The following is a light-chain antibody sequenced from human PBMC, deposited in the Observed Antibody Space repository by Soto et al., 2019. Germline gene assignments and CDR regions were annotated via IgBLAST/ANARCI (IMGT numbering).Light chain of an antibody. J-gene: IGKJ4*01. V-gene: IGKV4-1*01. CDR2: WAS. CDR1: QSILYSSNNKNY. Sequence: DLVITPSPDSVAVSLGERATINCTSSQSILYSSNNKNYLVWYQQKPGQPPKVLIYWASTRESGVPDRFSGSGSGTDFTLTISSLQSEDFAVYYCQHYNNWIASFGGGTKVDIK. CDR3: QHYNNWIAS.